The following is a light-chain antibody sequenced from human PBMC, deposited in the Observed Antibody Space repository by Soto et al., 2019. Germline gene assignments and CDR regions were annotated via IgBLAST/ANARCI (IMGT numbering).Light chain of an antibody. CDR2: TAS. J-gene: IGKJ1*01. Sequence: DIRMTQSPSSLSASVGDRVTITCRASQSISSWLAWYQQRPGKAPKRLIYTASSLQSGVPSRFSGSGSGTEFTLTISSLQPEAFATYSGLPHNSYPPAFGQWTNVDIK. V-gene: IGKV1-17*01. CDR1: QSISSW. CDR3: LPHNSYPPA.